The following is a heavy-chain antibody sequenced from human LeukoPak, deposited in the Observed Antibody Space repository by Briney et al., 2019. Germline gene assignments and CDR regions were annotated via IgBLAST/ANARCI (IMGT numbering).Heavy chain of an antibody. J-gene: IGHJ4*02. D-gene: IGHD2-21*01. Sequence: PGGSLRLSCTTSGFTFSSYSMNWVRQAPGKGLEWVSYIHSGGSTIYYADSVKGRFTIPRDNVKNALYLQMDSLRPEDTAVYYCARDPHSLDYWGQGTLVTVSS. V-gene: IGHV3-48*01. CDR2: IHSGGSTI. CDR1: GFTFSSYS. CDR3: ARDPHSLDY.